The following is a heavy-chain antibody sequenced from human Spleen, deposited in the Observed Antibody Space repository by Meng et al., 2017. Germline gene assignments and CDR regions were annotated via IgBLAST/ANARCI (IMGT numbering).Heavy chain of an antibody. V-gene: IGHV4-59*01. CDR2: IYYSGST. CDR3: ARERYYYDSSGYRRRSYYFDY. J-gene: IGHJ4*02. Sequence: SETLSLTCTVSGGSISSYYWSWIRQSPGKGLEWIGCIYYSGSTNYNPSLKSRVTISVDTSKNQFSLKLSSVTAADTAVYYCARERYYYDSSGYRRRSYYFDYWGQGTLVTVSS. CDR1: GGSISSYY. D-gene: IGHD3-22*01.